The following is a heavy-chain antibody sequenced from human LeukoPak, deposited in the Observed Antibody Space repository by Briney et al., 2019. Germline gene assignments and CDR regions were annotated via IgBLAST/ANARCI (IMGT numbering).Heavy chain of an antibody. V-gene: IGHV4-31*03. D-gene: IGHD4-23*01. CDR3: AREPITYGGNPVY. J-gene: IGHJ4*02. Sequence: SETLSLTCTVSGGSISSGGYYWSWIRQHPGKGLEWIGYIYYSGSTYYNPSLKSRVTISVDTSKNQFSLKLSSVTAADTAVYYCAREPITYGGNPVYWGQGTLVTVSS. CDR2: IYYSGST. CDR1: GGSISSGGYY.